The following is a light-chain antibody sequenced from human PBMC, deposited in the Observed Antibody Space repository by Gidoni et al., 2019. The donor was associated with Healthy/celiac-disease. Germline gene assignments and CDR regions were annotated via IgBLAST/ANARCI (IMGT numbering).Light chain of an antibody. V-gene: IGLV1-40*01. CDR3: QSYDSSLSVLYV. J-gene: IGLJ1*01. CDR2: GNS. CDR1: SSNIGAGYD. Sequence: QSVLTQPPSVSAAPGQRVTISCTGSSSNIGAGYDVHWYQQLPGTAPKLLIYGNSNRPSGVPDRFSGSKSGTSASLAITGLQAEGEADYYCQSYDSSLSVLYVFGTGTKVTVL.